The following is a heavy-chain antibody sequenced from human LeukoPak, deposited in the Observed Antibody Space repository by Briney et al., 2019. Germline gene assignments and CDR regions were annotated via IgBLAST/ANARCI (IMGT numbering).Heavy chain of an antibody. V-gene: IGHV4-31*03. CDR1: GGSISSGAYY. CDR2: IGYTGDT. CDR3: ARDGGAVSYFDY. D-gene: IGHD6-19*01. Sequence: SETLSLTCTVSGGSISSGAYYWSWVRQHPEKGLDWIGYIGYTGDTYYNPSLRSRVTISIDTSRTQFSLRLSSVTAADTAVYYCARDGGAVSYFDYWGQGTLVTVSS. J-gene: IGHJ4*02.